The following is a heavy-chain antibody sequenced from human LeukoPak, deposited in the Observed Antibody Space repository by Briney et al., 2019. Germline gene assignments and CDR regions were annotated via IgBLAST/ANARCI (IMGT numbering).Heavy chain of an antibody. V-gene: IGHV1-2*02. D-gene: IGHD3-10*01. CDR3: ARGGRGVRGGEDYFDY. J-gene: IGHJ4*02. CDR1: GYTFTGYY. Sequence: ASVTVSCKASGYTFTGYYMHWVRQAPGQGRQWKGWINPKSGGTNYAQKFQGRVTMTRDTSISTAYLGLSRLRSADTAVYYGARGGRGVRGGEDYFDYWGQGTLVTVSS. CDR2: INPKSGGT.